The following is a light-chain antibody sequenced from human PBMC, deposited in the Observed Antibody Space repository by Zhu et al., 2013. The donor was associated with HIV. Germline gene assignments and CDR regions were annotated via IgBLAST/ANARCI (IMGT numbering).Light chain of an antibody. V-gene: IGLV2-14*01. J-gene: IGLJ3*02. CDR2: EVH. CDR1: PSDVGGYDY. CDR3: SSYAGSDNYVL. Sequence: QSALTQPASVSGSPGQSITISCTGTPSDVGGYDYVSWYQQHPGKVPKLIIYEVHNRPSGVSNRFSGSKSGNMASLTVSGLQGEDEADYYCSSYAGSDNYVLFGGGTKLTV.